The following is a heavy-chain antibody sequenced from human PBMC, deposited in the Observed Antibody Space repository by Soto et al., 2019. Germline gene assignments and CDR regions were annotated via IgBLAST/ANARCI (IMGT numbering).Heavy chain of an antibody. Sequence: KPSETLSLTCAVSGYSISSGYCWGWIRQPPGKGLEWIGSIYHSGSTYYNPSLKSRVTISVDTSKNQFSLKLSSVTAADTAVYYCARRYYDLDAFDIWGQGTMVTVSS. CDR3: ARRYYDLDAFDI. V-gene: IGHV4-38-2*01. CDR1: GYSISSGYC. J-gene: IGHJ3*02. CDR2: IYHSGST. D-gene: IGHD3-22*01.